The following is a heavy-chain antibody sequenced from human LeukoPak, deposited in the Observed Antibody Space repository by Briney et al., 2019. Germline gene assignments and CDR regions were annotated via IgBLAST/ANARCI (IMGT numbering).Heavy chain of an antibody. V-gene: IGHV4-4*07. CDR2: IYTSGST. J-gene: IGHJ3*02. CDR3: AIYAVAGTSWSNAFDI. CDR1: GGSISSYY. D-gene: IGHD6-19*01. Sequence: SETLSLTCTVSGGSISSYYWSWIRQPAGNGLEWIGRIYTSGSTNYNPSLKSRVTMSVDTSKNQFSLKLSSVTAADTAVYYCAIYAVAGTSWSNAFDIWGQGTMVTVSS.